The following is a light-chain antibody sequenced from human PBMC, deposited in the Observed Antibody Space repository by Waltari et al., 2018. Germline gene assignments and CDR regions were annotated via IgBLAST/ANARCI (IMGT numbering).Light chain of an antibody. J-gene: IGKJ1*01. CDR3: QQTYRTPRT. CDR2: GAV. CDR1: QRISSY. Sequence: DIQMTQSPSSLPASVGDRVTISCRASQRISSYLNWYQQQPGKAPRLLIYGAVSLQSGVPSRFSGSGSGTDFTLTIGSLQPEDFATYYCQQTYRTPRTFGQGTKVDI. V-gene: IGKV1-39*01.